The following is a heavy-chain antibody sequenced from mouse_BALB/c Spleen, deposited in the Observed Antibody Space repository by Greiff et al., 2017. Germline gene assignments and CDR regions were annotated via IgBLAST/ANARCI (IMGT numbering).Heavy chain of an antibody. CDR2: IDPSDSYT. Sequence: VQLQQPGAELVKPGASVKLSCKASGYTFTSYWMHWVKQRPGQGLEWIGEIDPSDSYTNYNQKFKGKATLTVDKSSSTAYMQLSSLTSEDSAVYYCARGGSYGFDDWGQGTTLTVSS. CDR1: GYTFTSYW. J-gene: IGHJ2*01. CDR3: ARGGSYGFDD. V-gene: IGHV1-69*02. D-gene: IGHD6-1*01.